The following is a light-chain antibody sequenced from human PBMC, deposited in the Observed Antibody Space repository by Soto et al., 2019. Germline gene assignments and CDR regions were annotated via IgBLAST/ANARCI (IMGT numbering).Light chain of an antibody. CDR3: QQSYSTPRT. J-gene: IGKJ5*01. CDR2: AAS. CDR1: QSISSY. V-gene: IGKV1-39*01. Sequence: DIQVTQSPSSLSASVGDIVTITCRASQSISSYLNWYQQKPGEAPKLLIYAASSLQSGVPSRFSGSGSGTDFTLTISSLQPEDFATYYCQQSYSTPRTFGQGTRLEIK.